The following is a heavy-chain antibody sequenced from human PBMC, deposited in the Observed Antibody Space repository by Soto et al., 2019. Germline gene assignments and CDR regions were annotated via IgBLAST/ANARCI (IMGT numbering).Heavy chain of an antibody. V-gene: IGHV4-34*01. CDR1: GGSFSGYY. J-gene: IGHJ4*02. D-gene: IGHD3-16*01. CDR2: INHSGST. CDR3: ARDNDYDYIWGSYGFDY. Sequence: QVQLQQWGAGLLKPSETLSLTCAVYGGSFSGYYWSWIRQPPGKGLEWIGEINHSGSTNYNPSLTSRVTISVDTSKNQFSLKLSSVTAADTAVYYCARDNDYDYIWGSYGFDYWGQGTLVTVSS.